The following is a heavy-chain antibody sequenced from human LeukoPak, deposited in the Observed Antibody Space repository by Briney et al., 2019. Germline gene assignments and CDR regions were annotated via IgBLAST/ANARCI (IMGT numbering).Heavy chain of an antibody. V-gene: IGHV1-69*01. CDR3: ARAGWELLHFDY. CDR1: GGTFSSYA. Sequence: SVKVSCKASGGTFSSYAISWVRQAPGQGLEWMGGIIPIFGTANYAQKFQGRVTITADESTSTAYMELSSLRSDDTAVYYCARAGWELLHFDYWGQGTLVTVSS. D-gene: IGHD1-26*01. J-gene: IGHJ4*02. CDR2: IIPIFGTA.